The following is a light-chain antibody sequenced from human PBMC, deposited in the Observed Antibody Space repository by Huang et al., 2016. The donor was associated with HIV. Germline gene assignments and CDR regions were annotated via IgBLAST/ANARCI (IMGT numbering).Light chain of an antibody. CDR2: AAS. J-gene: IGKJ2*01. Sequence: DIQMTQPPSSLSASVGDRVTITCRASQSISSYLNWYQQKPGKAPKLLIYAASRLQSGVPSRFSGSGSGTDFTLTISSLQPEDFATYYCQQSYSSPNFGQGTKLEMK. CDR3: QQSYSSPN. V-gene: IGKV1-39*01. CDR1: QSISSY.